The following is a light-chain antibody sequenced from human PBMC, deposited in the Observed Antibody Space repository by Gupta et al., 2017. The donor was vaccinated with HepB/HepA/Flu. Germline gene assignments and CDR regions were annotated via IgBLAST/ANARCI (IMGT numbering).Light chain of an antibody. V-gene: IGKV1-5*03. CDR3: QQYNSQGT. J-gene: IGKJ1*01. CDR1: QSISNW. Sequence: DIQMTQSPSTLSASVGDRVPITCRASQSISNWLAWYQQKAGKAPKLLIYKASSLESGVPSRFSGSGSGTEFTLTISSLQPDDFATYYCQQYNSQGTFGQGTKVEIK. CDR2: KAS.